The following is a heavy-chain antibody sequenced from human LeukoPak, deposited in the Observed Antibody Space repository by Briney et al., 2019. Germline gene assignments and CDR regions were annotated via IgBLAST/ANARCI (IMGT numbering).Heavy chain of an antibody. CDR3: ARDLGYSGYDPTYYYDSSGYYQHYYFDY. J-gene: IGHJ4*02. Sequence: SVKVSCKASGGTFSSYAISWVRQAPGQGLEWTGRIIPIFGIANYAQKFQGRVTITADKSTSTAYMELSSLRSEDTAVYYCARDLGYSGYDPTYYYDSSGYYQHYYFDYWGQGTLVTVSS. CDR2: IIPIFGIA. CDR1: GGTFSSYA. V-gene: IGHV1-69*04. D-gene: IGHD3-22*01.